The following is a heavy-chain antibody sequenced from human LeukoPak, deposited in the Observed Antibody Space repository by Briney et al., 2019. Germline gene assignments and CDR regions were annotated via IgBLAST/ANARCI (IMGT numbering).Heavy chain of an antibody. D-gene: IGHD6-13*01. CDR2: IYPGDSDT. V-gene: IGHV5-51*01. CDR3: ARRGSSWDY. Sequence: GESLRISCQGSGYFFTNFWVAWVRQMPGKGLEWMGIIYPGDSDTRYSPSFQGQVTISADRSISTAYLQWSSLKASDTAMYYCARRGSSWDYWGQGTLVTVSS. CDR1: GYFFTNFW. J-gene: IGHJ4*02.